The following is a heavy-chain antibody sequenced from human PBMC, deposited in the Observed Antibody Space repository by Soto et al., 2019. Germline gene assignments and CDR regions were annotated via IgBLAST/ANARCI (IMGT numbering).Heavy chain of an antibody. J-gene: IGHJ6*02. Sequence: QVQLVESGGGVVQPGRSLRLSCAASGFTFSSYGMHWVRQAPGKGLEWVAVIWYDGSKKYYADSVKGRVTISRDNSKNTLYLQMNSLRAEDTAVYYCASEYCSGGRCYYYGMDVWGQGTTVTVSS. CDR1: GFTFSSYG. D-gene: IGHD2-15*01. V-gene: IGHV3-33*01. CDR3: ASEYCSGGRCYYYGMDV. CDR2: IWYDGSKK.